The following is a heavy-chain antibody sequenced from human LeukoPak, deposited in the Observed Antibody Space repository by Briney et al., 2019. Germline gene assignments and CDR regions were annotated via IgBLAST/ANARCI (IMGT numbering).Heavy chain of an antibody. CDR3: ARGEGGYDYGSDY. D-gene: IGHD5-12*01. Sequence: SETLSLTCAVSGGSISSGGYSWSWIRQPPGKGLEWIGYIYHSGSTYYNPSLKSRVTISVDTSKNQFSLKLSSVTAADTAVYYCARGEGGYDYGSDYWGQGTLVTVSS. V-gene: IGHV4-30-2*01. J-gene: IGHJ4*02. CDR1: GGSISSGGYS. CDR2: IYHSGST.